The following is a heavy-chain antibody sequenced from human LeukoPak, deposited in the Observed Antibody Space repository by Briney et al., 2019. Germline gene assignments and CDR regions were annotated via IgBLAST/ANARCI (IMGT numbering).Heavy chain of an antibody. D-gene: IGHD1-26*01. J-gene: IGHJ4*02. CDR3: ARDSAGPFDY. CDR2: IYYSGST. V-gene: IGHV4-39*07. Sequence: SETLSLTCTVSGGSISSSSYYWGWIRQPPGKGLEWIGSIYYSGSTYYNPSLKSRVTISVDTSKNQFSLKLSSVTAADTAVYYCARDSAGPFDYWGQGTLVTVSS. CDR1: GGSISSSSYY.